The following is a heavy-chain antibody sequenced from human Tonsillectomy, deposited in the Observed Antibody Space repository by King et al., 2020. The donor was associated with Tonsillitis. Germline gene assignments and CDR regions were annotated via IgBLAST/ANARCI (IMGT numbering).Heavy chain of an antibody. D-gene: IGHD6-13*01. CDR2: IYYSGST. CDR1: GGSISSYY. J-gene: IGHJ6*03. CDR3: ARGIAGYQGDYYNYMDV. V-gene: IGHV4-59*01. Sequence: QLQESGPGLVKPSETLSLTCTVSGGSISSYYWSWIRQPPGKGLEWIGYIYYSGSTNYNPSLKSRVTISVDTSTNQFSLKLSSVTAADTAVYYCARGIAGYQGDYYNYMDVWGKGTTVTVSS.